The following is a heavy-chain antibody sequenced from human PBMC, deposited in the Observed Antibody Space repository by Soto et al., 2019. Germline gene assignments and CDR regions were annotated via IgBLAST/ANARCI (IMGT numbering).Heavy chain of an antibody. Sequence: PGGSLRLSCAASGFTFSSYAMSWVRQAPGKGLEWVSAISGSGGSTYYADSVKGQFTISRDNSKNTLYLQMNSLRAEDTAVYYCAKDNIGPLDYYGMEVWGQGTTVTVSS. D-gene: IGHD5-12*01. CDR3: AKDNIGPLDYYGMEV. CDR1: GFTFSSYA. CDR2: ISGSGGST. V-gene: IGHV3-23*01. J-gene: IGHJ6*02.